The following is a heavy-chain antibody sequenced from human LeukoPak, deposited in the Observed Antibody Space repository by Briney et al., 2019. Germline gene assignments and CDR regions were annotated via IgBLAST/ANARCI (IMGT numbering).Heavy chain of an antibody. J-gene: IGHJ6*02. D-gene: IGHD3-16*02. Sequence: PGRSLRLSCAASGFTFSSYGMHWVRQAPGKGLEWVAVISYDGSNKYYADSVKGRFTISRDSSKNTLYLQMNSLRAEDTAVYYCANVYVWGSYRYTPQSYYYGMDVWGQGTTVTVSS. CDR2: ISYDGSNK. CDR1: GFTFSSYG. CDR3: ANVYVWGSYRYTPQSYYYGMDV. V-gene: IGHV3-30*18.